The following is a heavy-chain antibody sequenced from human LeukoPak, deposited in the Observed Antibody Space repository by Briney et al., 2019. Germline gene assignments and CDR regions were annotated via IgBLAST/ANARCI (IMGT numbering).Heavy chain of an antibody. CDR2: ISSSSSYI. V-gene: IGHV3-21*01. CDR3: ARGRMRGYFDWYPSYYFDY. CDR1: GFTFSSYS. J-gene: IGHJ4*02. D-gene: IGHD3-9*01. Sequence: GGSLRLSCAASGFTFSSYSMNWVRQAPGKGLEWVSSISSSSSYIYYADSVKGRFTISRDNAKNSLYLQMNSLRVEDTAVYYCARGRMRGYFDWYPSYYFDYWGQGTLVTVSS.